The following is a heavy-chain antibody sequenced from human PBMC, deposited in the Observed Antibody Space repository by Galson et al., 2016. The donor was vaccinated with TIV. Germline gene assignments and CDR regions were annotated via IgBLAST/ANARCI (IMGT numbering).Heavy chain of an antibody. CDR1: GRIFSSYT. J-gene: IGHJ6*03. CDR2: INPLFGIA. CDR3: ARGPNYYHSYMDV. Sequence: SVKVSCKASGRIFSSYTIFWVRKAPGQGLEWMGGINPLFGIATYAEKFQGRVTITADTSTRPAYMELSNLRSEDTAMYYCARGPNYYHSYMDVWGKGTTVTVSS. D-gene: IGHD3-16*01. V-gene: IGHV1-69*10.